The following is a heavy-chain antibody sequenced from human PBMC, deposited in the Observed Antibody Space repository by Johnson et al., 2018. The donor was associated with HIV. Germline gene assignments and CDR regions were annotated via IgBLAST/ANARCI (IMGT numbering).Heavy chain of an antibody. V-gene: IGHV3-30*18. D-gene: IGHD2-2*01. Sequence: QVQLVESGGGVVQPGRSLRLSCAASRFTFSSYGMHWVRQAPGKGLEWVAVISYDGSNKYYVDSVKGRFTISRDKSKNTLYLQMNSLRAEDTAVYYCAKDGAMAFDIWGQGTLVTVSS. CDR1: RFTFSSYG. CDR2: ISYDGSNK. J-gene: IGHJ3*02. CDR3: AKDGAMAFDI.